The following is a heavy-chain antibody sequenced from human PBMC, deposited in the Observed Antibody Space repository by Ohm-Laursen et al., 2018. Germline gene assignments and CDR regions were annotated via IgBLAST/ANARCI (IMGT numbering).Heavy chain of an antibody. D-gene: IGHD2-2*01. CDR1: GFTFNSHS. Sequence: SLRLSCTASGFTFNSHSINWVRQAPGKGLEWVSYISSGSLSIYYADSVKGRFTISRDNAKNSLYLQMNGLRAEDTAVYYCARELGIPVTPIDYWGQGTLVTVSS. CDR2: ISSGSLSI. CDR3: ARELGIPVTPIDY. J-gene: IGHJ4*02. V-gene: IGHV3-48*04.